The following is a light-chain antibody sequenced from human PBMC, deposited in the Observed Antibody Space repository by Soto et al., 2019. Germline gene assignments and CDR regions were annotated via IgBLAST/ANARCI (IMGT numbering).Light chain of an antibody. V-gene: IGKV1-33*01. Sequence: DIQMTQSPSSLSASVVDRVTITCQASQDISNYLNWYQQKLGKAPKLLIYDASNLETGVPSRFSGIGSGTDFTFTISSLQPEDIATYDCQQYSHLITFGQGTRLEHK. CDR3: QQYSHLIT. J-gene: IGKJ5*01. CDR2: DAS. CDR1: QDISNY.